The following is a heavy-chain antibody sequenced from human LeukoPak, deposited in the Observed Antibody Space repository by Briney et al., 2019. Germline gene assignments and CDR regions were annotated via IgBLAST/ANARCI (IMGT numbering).Heavy chain of an antibody. V-gene: IGHV4-59*01. CDR2: IYYSGST. Sequence: SETLSLTCTVSGGSISSYYWGWIRQPPGKGLEWIGYIYYSGSTNYNPSLKSRVTISVDTSKNQFSLKLSSVTAADTAVYYCARGGRGYSGYVIDYWGQGTLVTVSS. D-gene: IGHD5-12*01. CDR3: ARGGRGYSGYVIDY. CDR1: GGSISSYY. J-gene: IGHJ4*02.